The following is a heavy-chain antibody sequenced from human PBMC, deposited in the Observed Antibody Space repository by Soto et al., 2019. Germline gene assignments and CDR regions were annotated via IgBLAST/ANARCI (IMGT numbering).Heavy chain of an antibody. J-gene: IGHJ4*02. V-gene: IGHV1-18*01. Sequence: QVHLEQSGAEVKKPGASVRVSCKTSGYTFSTYGISWLRQVPGQGLELMGWISAYNGNTNYAQKFQGRFTMTTDASTNTAYLQLRTLSSDDTAVYYCATDSDYGDYGYWGQGTLVTVSS. CDR3: ATDSDYGDYGY. CDR1: GYTFSTYG. D-gene: IGHD4-17*01. CDR2: ISAYNGNT.